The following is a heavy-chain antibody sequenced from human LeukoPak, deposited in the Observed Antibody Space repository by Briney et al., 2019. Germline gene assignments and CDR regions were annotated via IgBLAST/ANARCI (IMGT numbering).Heavy chain of an antibody. D-gene: IGHD3-10*01. Sequence: PSETLSLTCTVSGGSISSGDYYWSWIRQPPGTGLEWIGYIYYSGSTYYNPSLKSRVTISVDTSKNQFSLKLSSVTAADTAVYYCARELMVRGVILGYDYWGQGTLVTVSS. CDR3: ARELMVRGVILGYDY. V-gene: IGHV4-30-4*01. CDR1: GGSISSGDYY. CDR2: IYYSGST. J-gene: IGHJ4*02.